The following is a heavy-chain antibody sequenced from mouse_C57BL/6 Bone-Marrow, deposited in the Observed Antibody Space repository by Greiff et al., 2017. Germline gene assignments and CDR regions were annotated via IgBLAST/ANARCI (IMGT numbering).Heavy chain of an antibody. V-gene: IGHV5-15*01. D-gene: IGHD4-1*01. Sequence: VQLKESGGGLVQPGGSLKLSCAASGFTFSDYGMAWVRQAPRKGPEWVAFISNLAYSIYYADTVTGRITIARENAKNTLYLEMSSLRSEDTAMYYGARQRWDCDAMDYWGQGTSVTVSS. CDR1: GFTFSDYG. J-gene: IGHJ4*01. CDR3: ARQRWDCDAMDY. CDR2: ISNLAYSI.